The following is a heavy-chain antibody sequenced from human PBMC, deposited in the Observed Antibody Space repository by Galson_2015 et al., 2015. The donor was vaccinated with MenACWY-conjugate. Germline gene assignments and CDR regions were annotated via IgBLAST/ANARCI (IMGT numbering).Heavy chain of an antibody. Sequence: QSGAEVKKPGESLTISCKGSGYTFTTYWIGWVHQLPGKGLEWMGLISPGDSETRYSPAFQGQVTISADKSISTAYVQWDSLQASDTAMYYCARHPPGGRGMDVWGQGTTVTVSS. CDR1: GYTFTTYW. J-gene: IGHJ6*02. V-gene: IGHV5-51*07. CDR2: ISPGDSET. CDR3: ARHPPGGRGMDV. D-gene: IGHD1-26*01.